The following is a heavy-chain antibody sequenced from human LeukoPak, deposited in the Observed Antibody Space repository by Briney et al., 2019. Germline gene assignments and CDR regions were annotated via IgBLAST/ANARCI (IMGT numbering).Heavy chain of an antibody. CDR3: ALHRGVYTNWFDP. V-gene: IGHV4-59*08. J-gene: IGHJ5*02. Sequence: PSETLSLTCTVSGGSISSYYWSWIRQPPGKGLGWSGYIYYSGGTYYNPSLKSRVTVSVDTSKNQFSLKLSSVTAADTAVYYCALHRGVYTNWFDPWGQGTLVTVSS. CDR2: IYYSGGT. CDR1: GGSISSYY.